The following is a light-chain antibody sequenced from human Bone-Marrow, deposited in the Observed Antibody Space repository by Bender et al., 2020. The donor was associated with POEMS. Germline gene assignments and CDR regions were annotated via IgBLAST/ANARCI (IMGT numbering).Light chain of an antibody. CDR3: SSYDATTTLFV. V-gene: IGLV1-40*01. J-gene: IGLJ1*01. Sequence: QSVLTQPPSVSGAPGQRVTISCAGSSSNIGAGYDVHWYQQLPGTAPKLLIYGDNNRPSGVPDRFSGSKSGASASLAITGLQAEDEADYYCSSYDATTTLFVFGSGTKVSVL. CDR2: GDN. CDR1: SSNIGAGYD.